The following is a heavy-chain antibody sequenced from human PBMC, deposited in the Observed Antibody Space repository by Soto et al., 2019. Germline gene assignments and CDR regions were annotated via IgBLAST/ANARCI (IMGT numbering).Heavy chain of an antibody. CDR3: SRRGPTYSGSASHSGFIDF. Sequence: PSETLSLTCTVIGGSIRSPNFSWSWIRQHPGKGPEWIGNIYYNGTTTYSPSLESRLTISLDPSKNQFSLTLKSVTAADTAVYYCSRRGPTYSGSASHSGFIDFWGQGTLVTVSS. D-gene: IGHD3-10*01. J-gene: IGHJ4*02. CDR2: IYYNGTT. CDR1: GGSIRSPNFS. V-gene: IGHV4-31*03.